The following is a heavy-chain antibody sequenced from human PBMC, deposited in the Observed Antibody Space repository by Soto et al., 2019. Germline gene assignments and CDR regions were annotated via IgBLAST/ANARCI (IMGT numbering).Heavy chain of an antibody. J-gene: IGHJ5*02. CDR2: ISGSGGST. CDR1: GFTFSSYA. CDR3: ASHGYGSGWWKFDP. D-gene: IGHD6-19*01. Sequence: EVQLLESGGGLVQPGGSLRLSCAASGFTFSSYAMSWVRQAPGKGLEWVSAISGSGGSTYYADSVKGRFTISRDNSKSTLYLQMTSLRAEDTAVYYCASHGYGSGWWKFDPWGQGTLVTVSS. V-gene: IGHV3-23*01.